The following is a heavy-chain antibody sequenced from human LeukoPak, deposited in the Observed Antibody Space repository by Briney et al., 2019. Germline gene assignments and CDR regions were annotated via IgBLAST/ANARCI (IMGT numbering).Heavy chain of an antibody. CDR2: IYPGDSDT. CDR3: ARIDGSGSYYNDYYFVY. CDR1: GYSFTSYW. Sequence: GESLKISCQGSGYSFTSYWIAWVRQMPGKGREWMGTIYPGDSDTRYSPSFQGQVTISADKSISTAYLQWTSLKASDSAMFYCARIDGSGSYYNDYYFVYWGQGTLVTVSS. D-gene: IGHD3-10*01. V-gene: IGHV5-51*01. J-gene: IGHJ4*02.